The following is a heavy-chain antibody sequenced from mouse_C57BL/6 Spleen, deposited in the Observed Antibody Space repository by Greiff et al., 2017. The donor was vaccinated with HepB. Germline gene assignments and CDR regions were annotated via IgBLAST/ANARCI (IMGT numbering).Heavy chain of an antibody. V-gene: IGHV1-85*01. CDR1: GYTFTSYD. Sequence: QVQLQQSGPELVKPGASVKLSCKASGYTFTSYDINWVKQRPGQGLEWIGWIYPRDGSTKYNEKFKGKATLTVDTSSSTAYMELHSLTSEDSAVYFCAREGYGSLGYFDYWGQGTTLTVSS. D-gene: IGHD1-1*01. CDR3: AREGYGSLGYFDY. CDR2: IYPRDGST. J-gene: IGHJ2*01.